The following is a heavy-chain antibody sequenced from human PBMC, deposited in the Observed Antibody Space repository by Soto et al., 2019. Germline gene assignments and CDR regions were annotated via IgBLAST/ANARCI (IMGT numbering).Heavy chain of an antibody. CDR3: ARSPRTRWLYDY. J-gene: IGHJ4*02. V-gene: IGHV3-11*06. CDR2: ISGSSSYT. D-gene: IGHD2-21*01. Sequence: PGGSLRLSCAASGFTFSDYYMSWIRQAPGKGLEWVSYISGSSSYTNYADSVKGRFTISRDNAKNSLYLQMNSLRAEDTAVYYCARSPRTRWLYDYWGQGTLVTVSS. CDR1: GFTFSDYY.